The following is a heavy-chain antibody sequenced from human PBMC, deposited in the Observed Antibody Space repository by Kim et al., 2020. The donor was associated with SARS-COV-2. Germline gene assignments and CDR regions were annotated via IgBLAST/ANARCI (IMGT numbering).Heavy chain of an antibody. CDR3: ARECLNYDSSGYYDY. CDR1: GGSISSYY. Sequence: SETLSLTCTVSGGSISSYYWSWIRQPPGKGLEWIGYIYYSGSTNYNPSLKSRVTISVDTSKNQFSLKLSSVTAADTAVYYCARECLNYDSSGYYDYWGQGTLVTVSS. D-gene: IGHD3-22*01. CDR2: IYYSGST. V-gene: IGHV4-59*12. J-gene: IGHJ4*02.